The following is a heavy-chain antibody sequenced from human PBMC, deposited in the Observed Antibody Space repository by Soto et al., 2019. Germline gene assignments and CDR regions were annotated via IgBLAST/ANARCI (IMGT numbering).Heavy chain of an antibody. V-gene: IGHV1-69*02. CDR2: IIPILGIA. D-gene: IGHD3-22*01. CDR1: GGTFSSYT. CDR3: ASGGYYDSSGPERWFAP. Sequence: QVQLVQSGAEVKKPGSSVKVSCKASGGTFSSYTISWVRQAPGQGLEWMGRIIPILGIANYAQKVQGRVTMSADKSTSRAYMELSSLRSEDTAVYYCASGGYYDSSGPERWFAPWGQGTLVTVSS. J-gene: IGHJ5*02.